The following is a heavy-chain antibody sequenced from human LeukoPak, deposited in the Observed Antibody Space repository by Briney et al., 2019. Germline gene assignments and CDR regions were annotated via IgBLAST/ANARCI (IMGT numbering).Heavy chain of an antibody. CDR1: GGSFSGYY. D-gene: IGHD2-8*02. J-gene: IGHJ4*01. CDR3: ARVPARRVVSTPTYFDY. CDR2: INHSGST. Sequence: PSETLSLTCAVYGGSFSGYYWSWIRQPPGKGLEWIGEINHSGSTNYNPSLNSRVSISVDTSKNQFSLRLSSVTAADTAVYYCARVPARRVVSTPTYFDYWGQGTLVTVSS. V-gene: IGHV4-34*01.